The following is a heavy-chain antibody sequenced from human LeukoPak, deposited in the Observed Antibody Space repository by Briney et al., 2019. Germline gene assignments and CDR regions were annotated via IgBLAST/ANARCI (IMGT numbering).Heavy chain of an antibody. V-gene: IGHV3-21*06. CDR3: ARDPGYCRGTSCYNDY. D-gene: IGHD2-2*02. J-gene: IGHJ4*02. CDR2: ISSSSSYI. Sequence: GGSLRLSCAASGFTFSNAWMNWVRQAPGKGLEWVASISSSSSYIYFADSVKGRFTISRDNAKNSLYLQMNSLRAEDTAVYYCARDPGYCRGTSCYNDYWGQGTLVTVSS. CDR1: GFTFSNAW.